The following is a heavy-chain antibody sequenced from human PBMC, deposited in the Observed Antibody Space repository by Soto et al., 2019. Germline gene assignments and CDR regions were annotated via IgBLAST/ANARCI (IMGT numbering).Heavy chain of an antibody. CDR1: GGSFNDHC. CDR2: VNHRGST. Sequence: SETLSLTCAVYGGSFNDHCWTWIRQPPGKGLEWIGEVNHRGSTNYNPPLKSRVTISADTSKNQVSLKLTSVTAADTAVYYCVRGISVNVMVQRDAPDKYYFDSWGQGTLVTV. J-gene: IGHJ4*02. CDR3: VRGISVNVMVQRDAPDKYYFDS. D-gene: IGHD1-1*01. V-gene: IGHV4-34*01.